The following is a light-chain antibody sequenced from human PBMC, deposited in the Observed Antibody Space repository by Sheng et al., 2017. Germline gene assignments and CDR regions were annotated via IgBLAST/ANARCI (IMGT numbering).Light chain of an antibody. V-gene: IGKV1-5*03. CDR3: QQYHTFPRT. Sequence: MTQSPATLSVSPGERATLSCRASQSISTWLAWYQQKPGKAPKLLIYEASSLESGVPSRFSGSGSGTDFTLTISSLQPEDFATYYCQQYHTFPRTFGQGTKLEI. J-gene: IGKJ2*01. CDR1: QSISTW. CDR2: EAS.